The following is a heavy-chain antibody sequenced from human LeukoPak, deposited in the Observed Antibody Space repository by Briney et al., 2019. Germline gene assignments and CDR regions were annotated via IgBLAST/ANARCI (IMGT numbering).Heavy chain of an antibody. CDR3: ARLGVAAAGLDY. Sequence: PSETLSLTCTVSGGSISSSSYYWDWIRQPPGKGLEWIGSIYYSGSTYYNPSLKSRVTISVDTSKNQFSLKLSSVTAADTAVYYCARLGVAAAGLDYWGQGTLVTVSS. CDR2: IYYSGST. J-gene: IGHJ4*02. V-gene: IGHV4-39*01. D-gene: IGHD6-13*01. CDR1: GGSISSSSYY.